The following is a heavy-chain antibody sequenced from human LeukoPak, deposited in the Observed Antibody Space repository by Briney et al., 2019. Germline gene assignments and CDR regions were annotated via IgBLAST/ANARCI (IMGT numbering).Heavy chain of an antibody. V-gene: IGHV4-59*01. CDR3: ARNRRYSSGSIGAFDI. CDR2: IYYSGST. CDR1: GGSISSYY. D-gene: IGHD6-19*01. J-gene: IGHJ3*02. Sequence: SETLSLTCTVSGGSISSYYWSWIRQPPGKGREWIGYIYYSGSTNYNPSLKSRVTISVDTSKNQFSLKLSSVTAADTAVYYCARNRRYSSGSIGAFDIWGQGTMVTVSS.